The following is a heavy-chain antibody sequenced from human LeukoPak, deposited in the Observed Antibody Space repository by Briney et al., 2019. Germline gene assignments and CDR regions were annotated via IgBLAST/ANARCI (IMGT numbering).Heavy chain of an antibody. J-gene: IGHJ4*02. CDR1: GFTFSSYG. V-gene: IGHV3-33*01. D-gene: IGHD3-3*01. CDR2: IWYDGSNK. Sequence: PGGSLRLSCAASGFTFSSYGMHWVRQAPGKGLEWVAVIWYDGSNKYYADSVKGRFTISRDNSKNTLYLQMNSLRAEDTAVYYCARMGGTYDFWSGQDWWGQGTLVTVSS. CDR3: ARMGGTYDFWSGQDW.